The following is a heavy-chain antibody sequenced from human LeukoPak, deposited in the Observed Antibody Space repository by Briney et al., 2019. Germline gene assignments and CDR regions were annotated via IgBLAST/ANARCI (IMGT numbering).Heavy chain of an antibody. D-gene: IGHD3-10*01. CDR3: ARVRFRGGSYFDY. V-gene: IGHV1-18*01. CDR1: GYTFTSYG. CDR2: ISAYNGNT. Sequence: ASLKVSCTASGYTFTSYGISGVRQAPGQGLEWMGWISAYNGNTNYAQKLQGRVTMTTDTSTSTAYMELRSLRSDDTAVYYCARVRFRGGSYFDYWGQGTLVTVSS. J-gene: IGHJ4*02.